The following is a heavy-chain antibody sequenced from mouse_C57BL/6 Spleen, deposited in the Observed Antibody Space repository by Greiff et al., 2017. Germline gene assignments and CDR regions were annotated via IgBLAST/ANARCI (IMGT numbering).Heavy chain of an antibody. J-gene: IGHJ3*01. D-gene: IGHD1-1*01. CDR3: AWNYGSSYSAWFAY. CDR1: GYSFTDYN. V-gene: IGHV1-39*01. Sequence: VQLQQSGPELVKPGASVKISCKASGYSFTDYNMNWVKQSNGKSLEWIGVINPNYGTTSYNQKFKGKAPLTVDQSSSTAYMQLNSLTSEDSAVDYCAWNYGSSYSAWFAYWGQGTLVTVSA. CDR2: INPNYGTT.